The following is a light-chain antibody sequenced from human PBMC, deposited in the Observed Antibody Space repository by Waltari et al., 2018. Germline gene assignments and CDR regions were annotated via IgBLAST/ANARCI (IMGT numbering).Light chain of an antibody. Sequence: LSASVGDRVPITCRASQSISSYLNWYQQKPGKAPKLLIYAASSLQSGVPSRFSGSGSGTDFTLTISSLQPEDFATYYCQQSYSTPYTFGQGTKLEIK. CDR2: AAS. J-gene: IGKJ2*01. CDR3: QQSYSTPYT. CDR1: QSISSY. V-gene: IGKV1-39*01.